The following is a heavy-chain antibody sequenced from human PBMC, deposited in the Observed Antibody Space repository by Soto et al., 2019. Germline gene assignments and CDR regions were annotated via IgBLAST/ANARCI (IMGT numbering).Heavy chain of an antibody. CDR1: GFTFSSYA. V-gene: IGHV3-23*01. J-gene: IGHJ3*02. D-gene: IGHD2-15*01. Sequence: GGSLRLSCAASGFTFSSYAMSWVRQAPGKGLEWVSAISGSGGSTYFADSVKGRFTISRDNSKNTLYLQMNSLRAEDTAVYYCAKEMGFWSIVVVVAVPAGAFDIWGQGTMVTVSS. CDR2: ISGSGGST. CDR3: AKEMGFWSIVVVVAVPAGAFDI.